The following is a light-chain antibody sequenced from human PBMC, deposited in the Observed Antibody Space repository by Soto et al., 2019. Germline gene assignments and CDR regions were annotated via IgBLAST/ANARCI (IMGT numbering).Light chain of an antibody. CDR2: LDT. CDR3: QAWDDTTGVV. J-gene: IGLJ2*01. Sequence: SYELTQPPSVSVSPGQTASITCSGDKLGDRYACWYQQKPGQSPVLVIYLDTKRPSGIPERFSGSNSGNTATLTISGTQAVDEADYYCQAWDDTTGVVFGGGTKVTVL. V-gene: IGLV3-1*01. CDR1: KLGDRY.